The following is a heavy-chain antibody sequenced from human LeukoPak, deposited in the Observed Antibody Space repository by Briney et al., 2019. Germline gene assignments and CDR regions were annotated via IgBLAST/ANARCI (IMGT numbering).Heavy chain of an antibody. Sequence: SQTLSLTCTVSGXSISSGGYYWSRIRQHPGRGLEWIGYIYYSGSTYYNPSLKSRVTISVDTSKNQFSLKLSSVTAADTAVYYCVRGNDYYGSSDWFDPWGQGTLVTVSS. J-gene: IGHJ5*02. CDR3: VRGNDYYGSSDWFDP. V-gene: IGHV4-31*03. CDR1: GXSISSGGYY. D-gene: IGHD3-10*01. CDR2: IYYSGST.